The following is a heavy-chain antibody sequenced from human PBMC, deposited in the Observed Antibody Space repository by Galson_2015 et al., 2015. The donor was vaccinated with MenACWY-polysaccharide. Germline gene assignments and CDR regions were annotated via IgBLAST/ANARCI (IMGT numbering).Heavy chain of an antibody. V-gene: IGHV3-23*01. CDR3: AKDIRIVYSNYQFDS. CDR1: GFIFNNYD. CDR2: VSGTGHST. D-gene: IGHD4-11*01. Sequence: SLRLSCAASGFIFNNYDMSWVRQAPGKGLEWVSGVSGTGHSTYYAASVKGRFTISRDTSKNTLYLEMKSLRAEDTATYYCAKDIRIVYSNYQFDSWGQGTLVTVSS. J-gene: IGHJ4*02.